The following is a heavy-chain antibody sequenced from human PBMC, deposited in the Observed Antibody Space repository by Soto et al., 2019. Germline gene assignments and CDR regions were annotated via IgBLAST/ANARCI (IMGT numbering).Heavy chain of an antibody. CDR3: ARRYGGNFDY. CDR2: IYYSGST. J-gene: IGHJ4*02. D-gene: IGHD1-26*01. V-gene: IGHV4-61*01. CDR1: GGSVSSGSYY. Sequence: SKTLSLTCTVSGGSVSSGSYYWSWIRQPPGKGLEWIGYIYYSGSTNYNPSLKSRVTISVDTSKNQFSLKLTSVTAADTAVYYCARRYGGNFDYSGQGTLVTVSS.